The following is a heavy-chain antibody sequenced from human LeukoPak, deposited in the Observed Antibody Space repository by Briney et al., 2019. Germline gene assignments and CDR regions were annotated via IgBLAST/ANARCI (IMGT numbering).Heavy chain of an antibody. CDR3: ARVYCSITSCYTDAFDI. Sequence: SQTLSLTCTVSGGSISSGSYYWSWIRQPAGKGLEWIGRIYTSGSTNYNPSLKSRVTMSVDTSKNQFSLKLSSVTAADTAVYYCARVYCSITSCYTDAFDIWGQGTMVTVSS. V-gene: IGHV4-61*02. J-gene: IGHJ3*02. CDR2: IYTSGST. CDR1: GGSISSGSYY. D-gene: IGHD2-2*02.